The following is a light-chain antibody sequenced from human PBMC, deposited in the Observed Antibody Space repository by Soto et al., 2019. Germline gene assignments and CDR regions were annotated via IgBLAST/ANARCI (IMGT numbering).Light chain of an antibody. CDR2: KAS. CDR1: QSISSY. J-gene: IGKJ4*01. CDR3: QQYDNYPLT. Sequence: DIQMTQSPSSLSASVGDRVTITCRASQSISSYLNWYQQTPGKAPKLLIYKASSLASGVPSRFSGSGSGTEFTLTISNLEPDDFATYYCQQYDNYPLTFGGGTKVDIK. V-gene: IGKV1-5*03.